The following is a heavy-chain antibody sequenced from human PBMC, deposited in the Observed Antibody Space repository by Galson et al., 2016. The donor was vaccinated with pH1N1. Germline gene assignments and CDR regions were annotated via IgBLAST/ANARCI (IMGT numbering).Heavy chain of an antibody. CDR3: ARGCGNDWRYDWNWVDS. CDR1: GFTFSNYE. CDR2: ISRSDRI. Sequence: SLRLSCAVSGFTFSNYEMNWVRQAPGKGLEWLSYISRSDRIEYADPVKGRFTISRDNAKNSLHLQMDSLRVEDTAFYYCARGCGNDWRYDWNWVDSWGQGTLVTVSS. D-gene: IGHD2-21*02. J-gene: IGHJ5*01. V-gene: IGHV3-48*03.